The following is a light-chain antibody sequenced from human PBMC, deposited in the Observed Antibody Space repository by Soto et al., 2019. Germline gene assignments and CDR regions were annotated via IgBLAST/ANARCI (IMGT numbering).Light chain of an antibody. Sequence: QSVLTQPPPASGSPGQSVTISCTGTSSDVGGYNYVSWYQQHPGKVPKLMVYEVNKRPSGVPDRFSGSKSGNTASLTGSGLQAEDEADYYCTSYAGGNNVFGTGTKVTVL. CDR2: EVN. J-gene: IGLJ1*01. CDR1: SSDVGGYNY. V-gene: IGLV2-8*01. CDR3: TSYAGGNNV.